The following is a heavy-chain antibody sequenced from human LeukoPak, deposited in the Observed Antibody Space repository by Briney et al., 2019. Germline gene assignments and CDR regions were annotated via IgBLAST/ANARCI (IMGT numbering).Heavy chain of an antibody. CDR1: GLTFINFG. CDR2: ISSSSSYI. V-gene: IGHV3-21*01. CDR3: ARVFDGGSYYYYMDV. J-gene: IGHJ6*03. Sequence: GGSLRLSCAASGLTFINFGMTWVRQAPGKGLEWVSSISSSSSYIYYADSVKGRFTISRDNAKNSLYLQMNSLRAEDTAVYYCARVFDGGSYYYYMDVWGKGTTVTVSS. D-gene: IGHD1-26*01.